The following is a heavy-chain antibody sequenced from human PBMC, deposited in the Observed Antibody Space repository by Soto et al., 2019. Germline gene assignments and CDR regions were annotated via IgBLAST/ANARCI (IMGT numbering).Heavy chain of an antibody. CDR3: ATLTADF. J-gene: IGHJ4*02. CDR1: GFSLTTGVG. V-gene: IGHV2-5*02. Sequence: ITLEESGPTLVKPTETLTLTCTFSGFSLTTGVGVGWVRQTPGKALEWLALVYWDDDKHYNPTLKTRLTITKDDSKGQLVLTITKMDPADSATYYCATLTADFWGPGTLVTVS. CDR2: VYWDDDK.